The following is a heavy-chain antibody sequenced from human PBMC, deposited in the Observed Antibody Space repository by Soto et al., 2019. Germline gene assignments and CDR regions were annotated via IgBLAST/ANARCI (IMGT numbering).Heavy chain of an antibody. Sequence: QVHLVQSGAEVKEPGASVKVSCKASGYRFKNYAIHWVRQAPGQSLEWMGWIHAVNGATQYSQKFQARVTFTRDTSTNTAYMDLSSLRSEDRALYFCESSVTEYSYDRLDVWGQGTTVDVSS. CDR1: GYRFKNYA. J-gene: IGHJ6*02. CDR2: IHAVNGAT. CDR3: ESSVTEYSYDRLDV. V-gene: IGHV1-3*01. D-gene: IGHD5-18*01.